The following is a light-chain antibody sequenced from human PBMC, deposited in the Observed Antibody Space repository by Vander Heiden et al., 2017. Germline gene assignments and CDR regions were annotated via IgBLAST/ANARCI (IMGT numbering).Light chain of an antibody. Sequence: DIQMTPSPFTLSASVGDRVTIPFWANEDISRWLAWDQQKPGKAPKLLIDGASSLGSGVPSRFSGSGSGTEFTLTISSLQPDDLATYYCQQYDRGRTFGQGTKVEVK. J-gene: IGKJ1*01. CDR1: EDISRW. CDR2: GAS. V-gene: IGKV1-5*03. CDR3: QQYDRGRT.